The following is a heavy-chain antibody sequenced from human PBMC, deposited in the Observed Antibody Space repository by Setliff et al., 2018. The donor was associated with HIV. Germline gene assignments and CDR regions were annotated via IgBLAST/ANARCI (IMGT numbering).Heavy chain of an antibody. V-gene: IGHV4-34*01. CDR2: INHSHST. Sequence: PSETLSLTCAVYGEPFSGYYWSWIRQPPGKGLEWIGEINHSHSTTYNPSLESRLTLSVDTSKKQFSLTLSSVTAADTAVYYCARGGGITWRSYSFDYWGQGTLVTVS. J-gene: IGHJ4*02. D-gene: IGHD3-10*01. CDR3: ARGGGITWRSYSFDY. CDR1: GEPFSGYY.